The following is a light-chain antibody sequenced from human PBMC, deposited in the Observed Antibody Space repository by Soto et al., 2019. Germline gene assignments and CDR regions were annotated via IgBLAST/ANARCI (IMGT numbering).Light chain of an antibody. CDR1: QSISTW. J-gene: IGKJ1*01. CDR2: KAS. V-gene: IGKV1-5*03. Sequence: DIQMTQSPSTLSASVGDRVTITCRASQSISTWLAWYQQEPGKAPKLLIHKASSLQSGVPSRFSGSGSGTDFTLTISSPHPDDFATYYCQQYNSYSPTFGQGTRVEIK. CDR3: QQYNSYSPT.